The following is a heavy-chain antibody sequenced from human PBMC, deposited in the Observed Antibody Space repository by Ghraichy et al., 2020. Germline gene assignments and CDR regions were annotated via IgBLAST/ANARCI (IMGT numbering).Heavy chain of an antibody. Sequence: GGSLRLSCAASGFTFSSFAMSWVRLAPGKGLEWVSAISGSGGRGSGGSPYYADSVKGRFAISRDNSRNTLYLHMNSLRAEDTAVYYCAKGDGGSYRYSLPFDYWGQGTLVTVSS. CDR2: ISGSGGRGSGGSP. D-gene: IGHD3-16*02. J-gene: IGHJ4*02. CDR3: AKGDGGSYRYSLPFDY. V-gene: IGHV3-23*01. CDR1: GFTFSSFA.